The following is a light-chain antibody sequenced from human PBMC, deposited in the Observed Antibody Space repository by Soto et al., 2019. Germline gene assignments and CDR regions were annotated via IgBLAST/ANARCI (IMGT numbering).Light chain of an antibody. J-gene: IGLJ3*02. Sequence: QSVLTQPPSASGTPGQRVTISCSGSSCNIGSNTVNWYRQLPGTAPKLLIYSNNQRPSGVPDRFSGSKSGTSASLAISGLQSEDEADYYCAAWDDSLNGWVFGGGTKLTVL. CDR3: AAWDDSLNGWV. CDR1: SCNIGSNT. V-gene: IGLV1-44*01. CDR2: SNN.